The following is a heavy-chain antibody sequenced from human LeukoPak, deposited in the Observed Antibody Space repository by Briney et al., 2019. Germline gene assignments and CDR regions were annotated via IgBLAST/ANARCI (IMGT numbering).Heavy chain of an antibody. Sequence: SETLSLTCTVSGDSISNYYWSWIRQPAGKGLEWVGRIYTSGNTYYNPSLKSRVTMSVDTSKNQFSLKLSSVTAADTAVYYCARDSSYYYDSSGYQAAFDIWGQGTMVTVSS. V-gene: IGHV4-4*07. CDR1: GDSISNYY. D-gene: IGHD3-22*01. CDR3: ARDSSYYYDSSGYQAAFDI. J-gene: IGHJ3*02. CDR2: IYTSGNT.